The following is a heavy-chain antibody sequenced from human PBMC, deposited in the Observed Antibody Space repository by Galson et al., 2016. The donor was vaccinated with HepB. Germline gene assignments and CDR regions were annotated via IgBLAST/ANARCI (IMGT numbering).Heavy chain of an antibody. CDR1: GGSISNYY. D-gene: IGHD3-10*01. Sequence: ETLSLTCTVSGGSISNYYWSWIRQPPGKGLEWIGYIYSSGSTNSNPSLKSRVIISVDPSKNQFYLKLNSMTAADTAVYYCARGSGTFGHDYWGQGTLVTVSS. J-gene: IGHJ4*02. CDR2: IYSSGST. V-gene: IGHV4-59*01. CDR3: ARGSGTFGHDY.